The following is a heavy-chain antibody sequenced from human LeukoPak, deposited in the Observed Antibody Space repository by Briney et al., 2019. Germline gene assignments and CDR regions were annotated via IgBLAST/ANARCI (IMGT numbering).Heavy chain of an antibody. CDR2: IYTSGST. J-gene: IGHJ6*03. V-gene: IGHV4-61*02. CDR3: ARVYGDSNYYYYYMDV. Sequence: PSETLSLTCTVSGGSISSGSYYWRWIRQPAGKGLEWIGRIYTSGSTNYNPSLKGRVTISVDTSKNQFSLKLSSVTAADTAVYYCARVYGDSNYYYYYMDVWGKGTTVTISS. CDR1: GGSISSGSYY. D-gene: IGHD4-17*01.